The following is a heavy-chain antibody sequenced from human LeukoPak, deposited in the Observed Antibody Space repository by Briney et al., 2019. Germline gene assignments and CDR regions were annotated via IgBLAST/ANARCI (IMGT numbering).Heavy chain of an antibody. J-gene: IGHJ6*02. V-gene: IGHV3-23*01. CDR1: GFTFSSYA. Sequence: GGSLRLTCAASGFTFSSYAMSWVRQAPGKGLEWVSAISGSGGSTYYADSVKGGFTISRDNSKNTLYLQMTILRAEDTAVYYCASQGGTYYDFWSGTIPSGDHYYYGMDVWGQGTTVTVSS. CDR3: ASQGGTYYDFWSGTIPSGDHYYYGMDV. CDR2: ISGSGGST. D-gene: IGHD3-3*01.